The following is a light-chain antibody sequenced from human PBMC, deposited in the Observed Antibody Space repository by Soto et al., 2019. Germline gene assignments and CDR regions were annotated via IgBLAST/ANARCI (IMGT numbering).Light chain of an antibody. CDR2: GGT. J-gene: IGLJ2*01. CDR1: NTDVGSYNL. V-gene: IGLV2-23*03. Sequence: QSVLTQPASVSGSPGQSITISCTRANTDVGSYNLVSWYQQLPGKTPKLMIYGGTKRPSGVSNRFSGCKSGNTASLTISGVQAQDEADYYCCSYARSSTFIFGGGTKLTVL. CDR3: CSYARSSTFI.